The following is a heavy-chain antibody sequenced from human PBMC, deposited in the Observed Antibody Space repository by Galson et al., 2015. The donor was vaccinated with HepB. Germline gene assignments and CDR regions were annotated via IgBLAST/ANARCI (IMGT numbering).Heavy chain of an antibody. CDR2: IIPIFGTA. CDR3: ARVHIVGARRRNYYYGMDV. J-gene: IGHJ6*02. D-gene: IGHD1-26*01. CDR1: GGTFSSYA. V-gene: IGHV1-69*13. Sequence: SVKVSCKASGGTFSSYAISWVRQAPGQGLEWMGGIIPIFGTANYAQKFQGRVTITADESTSTAYMELSSLRSEDTAVYYCARVHIVGARRRNYYYGMDVWGQGTTVTVSS.